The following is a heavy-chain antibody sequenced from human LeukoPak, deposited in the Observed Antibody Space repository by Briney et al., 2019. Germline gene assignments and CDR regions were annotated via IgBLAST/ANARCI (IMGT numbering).Heavy chain of an antibody. CDR3: AYLDSSGYYYGRLRY. J-gene: IGHJ4*02. CDR1: GFTFSVHA. V-gene: IGHV3-23*01. Sequence: PGGPLRLSCAASGFTFSVHALPWVRQTPAKRLEGVSSINSDSANTDYADSVRGRFTISRDNSRNTLYLQMNSLRAEDTAIYFCAYLDSSGYYYGRLRYWGQGTPVTVSS. D-gene: IGHD3-22*01. CDR2: INSDSANT.